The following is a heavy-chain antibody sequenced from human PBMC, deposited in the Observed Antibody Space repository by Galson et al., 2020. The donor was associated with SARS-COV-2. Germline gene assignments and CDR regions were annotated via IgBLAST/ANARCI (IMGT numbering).Heavy chain of an antibody. V-gene: IGHV3-21*01. CDR2: ISSSSSYI. D-gene: IGHD1-26*01. Sequence: NSGGSLRLSCAASGFTFSSYSMNWVRQAPGKGLEWVSSISSSSSYIYYADSVKGRFTISRDNAKNSLYLQMNSLRAEDTAVYYCARDLDPIVGATNFDYWGQGTLVTVSS. J-gene: IGHJ4*02. CDR3: ARDLDPIVGATNFDY. CDR1: GFTFSSYS.